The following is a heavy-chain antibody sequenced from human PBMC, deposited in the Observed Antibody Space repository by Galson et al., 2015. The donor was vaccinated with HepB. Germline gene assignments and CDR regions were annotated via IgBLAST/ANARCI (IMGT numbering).Heavy chain of an antibody. Sequence: SLRLSCAASGFTFSSYSMNWVRQAPGKGLEWVSSISGSSSYIYYADSVKGRFTISRDNAKNSLYLQMNSLRAEDTAVYYCARGLEVIAAAGTYYYYGMDVWGQGTTVTVSS. CDR3: ARGLEVIAAAGTYYYYGMDV. J-gene: IGHJ6*02. CDR1: GFTFSSYS. D-gene: IGHD6-13*01. CDR2: ISGSSSYI. V-gene: IGHV3-21*01.